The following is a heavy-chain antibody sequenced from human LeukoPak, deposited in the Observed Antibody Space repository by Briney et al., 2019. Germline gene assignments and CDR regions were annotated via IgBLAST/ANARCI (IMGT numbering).Heavy chain of an antibody. V-gene: IGHV4-30-2*01. J-gene: IGHJ5*02. CDR2: IYHSGST. CDR1: GGSISSGGYS. D-gene: IGHD1-20*01. Sequence: PSETLSLTCAVSGGSISSGGYSWSWIRQPPGKGLEWIGYIYHSGSTYYNPSLKSRVTISVDRSKNQFSLKLSSVTAADTAVYYCARTNWNDLRFDPWGQGTLVTVSS. CDR3: ARTNWNDLRFDP.